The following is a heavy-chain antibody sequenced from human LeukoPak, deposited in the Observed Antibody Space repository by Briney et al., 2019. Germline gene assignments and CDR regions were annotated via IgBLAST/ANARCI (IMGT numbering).Heavy chain of an antibody. CDR1: GFTFSSYA. Sequence: GRSLRLSCAASGFTFSSYAMHWVRQAPGKGLEWVAVISYDGSNKYYADPVKGRFTISRDNSKNTLYLQMNSLRAEDTAVYYCATSTVSSYYYYYMDVWGKGTTVTVSS. V-gene: IGHV3-30-3*01. CDR2: ISYDGSNK. J-gene: IGHJ6*03. D-gene: IGHD4-11*01. CDR3: ATSTVSSYYYYYMDV.